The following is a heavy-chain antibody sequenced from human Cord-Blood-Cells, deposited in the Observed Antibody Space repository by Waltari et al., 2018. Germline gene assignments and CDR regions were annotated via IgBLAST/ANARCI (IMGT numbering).Heavy chain of an antibody. Sequence: QVKLQESGTGLVKPSETMSLTCTVSGGSISSNYWSWNRQPAGKGLEWIERIYTSGSTNYNPSLKSRVTMSVDTSKNQFSLKLSSVTAADTAVYYCARMGIAAAGTGWFDPWGQRTLVTVSS. V-gene: IGHV4-4*07. J-gene: IGHJ5*02. CDR1: GGSISSNY. D-gene: IGHD6-13*01. CDR2: IYTSGST. CDR3: ARMGIAAAGTGWFDP.